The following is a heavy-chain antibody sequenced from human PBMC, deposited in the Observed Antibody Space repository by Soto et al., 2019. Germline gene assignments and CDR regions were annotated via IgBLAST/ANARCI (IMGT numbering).Heavy chain of an antibody. D-gene: IGHD2-15*01. CDR3: ASAYVLVGDWSDP. Sequence: QVQLQESGPGLVKPSGTLSLTCAVSGGSISSSNWWSWVRQPPGKGLEWIGEIYHSGSTNYNPSLKRRVTISVATSKNQFSLKLSSVTAGDTAVYYCASAYVLVGDWSDPWGQGTLVTVSS. CDR1: GGSISSSNW. V-gene: IGHV4-4*02. J-gene: IGHJ5*02. CDR2: IYHSGST.